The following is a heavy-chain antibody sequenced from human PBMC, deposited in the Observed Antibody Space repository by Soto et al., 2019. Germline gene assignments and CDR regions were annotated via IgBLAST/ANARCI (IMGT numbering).Heavy chain of an antibody. D-gene: IGHD3-16*01. CDR3: ARDYAGRDYYYGMDV. Sequence: GGSLRLSCAASGFTFSSYGMHWVRQAPGKGLEWVAVIWYDGSNKYYADSVKGRFTISRDNSKNTLYLQMNSLRAEDTAVYYCARDYAGRDYYYGMDVWGQGTTVTVSS. CDR1: GFTFSSYG. CDR2: IWYDGSNK. V-gene: IGHV3-33*01. J-gene: IGHJ6*02.